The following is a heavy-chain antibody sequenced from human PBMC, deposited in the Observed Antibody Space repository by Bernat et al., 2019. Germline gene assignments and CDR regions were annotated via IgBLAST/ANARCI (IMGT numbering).Heavy chain of an antibody. V-gene: IGHV3-53*01. CDR2: IYSGGST. J-gene: IGHJ4*02. D-gene: IGHD3-16*01. CDR3: ARESTFPNYYFDY. CDR1: GFTVSSNY. Sequence: EVQLVESGGGLIQPGGSLRLSCAASGFTVSSNYMSWVRQAPGEGLEWVSVIYSGGSTYYADSVKGRFTISRDNSKNTLYLQMNSLRAEDTAVYYCARESTFPNYYFDYWGQGTLVTVSS.